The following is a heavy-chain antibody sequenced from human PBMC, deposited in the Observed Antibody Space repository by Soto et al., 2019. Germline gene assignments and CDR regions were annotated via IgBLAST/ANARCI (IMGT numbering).Heavy chain of an antibody. D-gene: IGHD6-6*01. CDR1: GGSISSYY. CDR2: IYYSGST. CDR3: ARDLNGPAPPLYSP. J-gene: IGHJ5*02. V-gene: IGHV4-59*01. Sequence: SETLSLTCTVSGGSISSYYWSWIRQPPGKGLEWIGYIYYSGSTNYNPSLKSRVTISVDTSKNQFSLKLSSVTAADTAVYYCARDLNGPAPPLYSPWGQGTLVTVSS.